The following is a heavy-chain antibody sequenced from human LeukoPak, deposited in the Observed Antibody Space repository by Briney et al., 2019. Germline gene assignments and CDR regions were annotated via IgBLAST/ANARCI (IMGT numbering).Heavy chain of an antibody. D-gene: IGHD3-22*01. CDR3: AKDPTMIVVVIPDY. CDR2: ISGSGGST. Sequence: SGGSLRLSCAASGFTFSSYAMSWVRQAPGKGLEWVAAISGSGGSTYYADSVKGRFTISRDNSKNTLYLQMNSLRAEHTAVYYCAKDPTMIVVVIPDYWGQGTLVTVSS. CDR1: GFTFSSYA. V-gene: IGHV3-23*01. J-gene: IGHJ4*02.